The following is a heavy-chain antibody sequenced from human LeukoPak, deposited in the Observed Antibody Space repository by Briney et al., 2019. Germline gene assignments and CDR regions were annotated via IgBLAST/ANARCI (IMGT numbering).Heavy chain of an antibody. CDR2: IYYSGST. Sequence: SETLSLTCTVSGGSISSYYWSWIQQPPGKGLEWIGYIYYSGSTNYNPSLKSRVTISVDTSKNQFSLKLSSVTAADTAVYYCARDGRGSGSYYDYWGQGTLVTVSS. CDR3: ARDGRGSGSYYDY. D-gene: IGHD3-10*01. J-gene: IGHJ4*02. V-gene: IGHV4-59*01. CDR1: GGSISSYY.